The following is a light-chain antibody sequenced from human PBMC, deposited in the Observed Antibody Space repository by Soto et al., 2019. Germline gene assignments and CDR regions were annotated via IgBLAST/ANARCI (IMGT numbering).Light chain of an antibody. CDR3: QQYNSYPWT. J-gene: IGKJ1*01. V-gene: IGKV1-5*03. Sequence: DIQMTQSPSTLSASVGDRVTITCRASQSIISWLAWYQQKPGKAPNLLIYKAYSLESGVPSKFSGSGSGTEVTLTKSSLLPDDFGNYYCQQYNSYPWTFGQGTKVEFK. CDR2: KAY. CDR1: QSIISW.